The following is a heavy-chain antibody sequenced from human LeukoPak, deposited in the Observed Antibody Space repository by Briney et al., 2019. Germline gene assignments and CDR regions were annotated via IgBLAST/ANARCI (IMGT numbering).Heavy chain of an antibody. CDR2: INPNSGGA. CDR3: AREEYYYGSGIYYNYFDY. Sequence: VASVKVSCKASGYTFTGYYMHWVRQAPGQGLEWMGWINPNSGGANYAQKFQGRVTMTRDTSISTAYMELSRLRSDDTAVYYCAREEYYYGSGIYYNYFDYWGQGSLVTVSS. V-gene: IGHV1-2*02. CDR1: GYTFTGYY. J-gene: IGHJ4*02. D-gene: IGHD3-10*01.